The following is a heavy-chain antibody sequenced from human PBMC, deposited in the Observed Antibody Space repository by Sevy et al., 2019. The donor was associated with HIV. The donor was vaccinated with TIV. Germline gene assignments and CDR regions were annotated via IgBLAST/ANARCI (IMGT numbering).Heavy chain of an antibody. Sequence: GSVKVSCKASGYTFTGYYMHWVRQAPGQGLRWTGWINPDSGGPNYAPKFQGRVTLTRVTSISTAYMELSTLQSDDTAVYYCVRDNRDGYFEYWGQGTLVVVSS. CDR3: VRDNRDGYFEY. J-gene: IGHJ4*02. CDR1: GYTFTGYY. CDR2: INPDSGGP. V-gene: IGHV1-2*02.